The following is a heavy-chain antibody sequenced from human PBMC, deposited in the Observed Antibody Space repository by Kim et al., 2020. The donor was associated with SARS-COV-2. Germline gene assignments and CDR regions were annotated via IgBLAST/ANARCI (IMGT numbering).Heavy chain of an antibody. CDR2: ISGSGGST. J-gene: IGHJ4*02. CDR1: GFTFSSYA. V-gene: IGHV3-23*01. CDR3: AKGRSGTYYSFDY. Sequence: GGSLRLSCAASGFTFSSYAMTWVRQAPGKGLEWVSCISGSGGSTFYADSVKGRFTVSRDNSKNTLFLQMNSLRTDDTAVYYCAKGRSGTYYSFDYWGPGTLVTVSS. D-gene: IGHD1-26*01.